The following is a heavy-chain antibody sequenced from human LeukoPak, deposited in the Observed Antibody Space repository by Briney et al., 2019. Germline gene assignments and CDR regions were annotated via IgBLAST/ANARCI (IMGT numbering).Heavy chain of an antibody. D-gene: IGHD3-22*01. CDR2: INSDGSGS. Sequence: PGGSLRLSCAASGFTPSTFWMHWRRHSPGGGLGWGSRINSDGSGSAYAGSVKGRFTISRDNAKNTLSLQMNSLRAEDTAVYYCARDPDSYHSGAYYSFFDYWGQGILVTVSS. CDR1: GFTPSTFW. CDR3: ARDPDSYHSGAYYSFFDY. V-gene: IGHV3-74*01. J-gene: IGHJ4*02.